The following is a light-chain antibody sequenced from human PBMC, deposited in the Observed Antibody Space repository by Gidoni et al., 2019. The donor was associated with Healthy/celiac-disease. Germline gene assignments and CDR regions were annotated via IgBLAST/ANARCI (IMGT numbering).Light chain of an antibody. V-gene: IGKV1-5*01. J-gene: IGKJ4*01. CDR3: QQYNSYSVT. Sequence: DIQMTQSPSTLSASVGDRVTITCRASQSISSWLAWYQQKPGKAPKLLIYDASSLESGVPSRFSGSGSGTEFTLTISSLQPDDFATYYCQQYNSYSVTFGGGTKVGIK. CDR2: DAS. CDR1: QSISSW.